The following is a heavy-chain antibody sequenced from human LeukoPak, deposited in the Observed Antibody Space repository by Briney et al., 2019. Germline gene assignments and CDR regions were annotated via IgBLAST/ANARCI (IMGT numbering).Heavy chain of an antibody. D-gene: IGHD3-22*01. CDR1: GFTFSSYS. CDR3: ARDANYYDSSGYADYYGMDV. J-gene: IGHJ6*02. V-gene: IGHV3-21*01. CDR2: ISSSSSYI. Sequence: GGSLRLSCAASGFTFSSYSMNWVRQAPGKGLEWVSSISSSSSYIYYADSVKGRFTISRDNAKNSLYLQMNSLRAEDTAVYYCARDANYYDSSGYADYYGMDVWGQGTTVTVSS.